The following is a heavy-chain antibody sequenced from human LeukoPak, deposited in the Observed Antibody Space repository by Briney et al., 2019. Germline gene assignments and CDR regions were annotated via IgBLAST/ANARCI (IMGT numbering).Heavy chain of an antibody. J-gene: IGHJ4*02. D-gene: IGHD2-15*01. CDR2: ISSSSSYI. Sequence: PGGSLRLSCAASGFTFSSYSMNWVRQAPGTGLEWVASISSSSSYIYYADSVKGRFTISRDNAKNPLYLQMNSLRAEDTAVYHCAVYCSGGSCRFDYWGQGTLVTVSS. V-gene: IGHV3-21*01. CDR3: AVYCSGGSCRFDY. CDR1: GFTFSSYS.